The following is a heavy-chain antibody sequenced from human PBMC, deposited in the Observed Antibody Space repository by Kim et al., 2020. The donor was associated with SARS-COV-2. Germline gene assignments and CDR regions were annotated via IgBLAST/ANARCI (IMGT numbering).Heavy chain of an antibody. CDR2: ISYDGSNK. CDR3: ARDWGLRVAMDV. J-gene: IGHJ6*02. D-gene: IGHD4-17*01. CDR1: GFTFSSFA. V-gene: IGHV3-30*04. Sequence: GGSLRLSCAASGFTFSSFALHWVRQAPGKGLEWVAVISYDGSNKYYADSVKGRFTISRDNSKNTLYLQMNSLRAEDTAVYYCARDWGLRVAMDVWGQGTT.